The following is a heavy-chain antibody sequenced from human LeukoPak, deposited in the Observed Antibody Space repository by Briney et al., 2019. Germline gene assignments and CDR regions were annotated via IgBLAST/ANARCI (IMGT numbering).Heavy chain of an antibody. J-gene: IGHJ5*02. CDR3: VRQNRNNWFDP. CDR1: GFTFGSYG. Sequence: PGGSLRLSCAASGFTFGSYGMIWVRQAPGKGLEWVSSISSSSSYIYFADSVKGRFTISRDNAKNSLYLQMNSLRAEDTAVYYCVRQNRNNWFDPWGQGTLVTVSS. CDR2: ISSSSSYI. D-gene: IGHD2/OR15-2a*01. V-gene: IGHV3-21*01.